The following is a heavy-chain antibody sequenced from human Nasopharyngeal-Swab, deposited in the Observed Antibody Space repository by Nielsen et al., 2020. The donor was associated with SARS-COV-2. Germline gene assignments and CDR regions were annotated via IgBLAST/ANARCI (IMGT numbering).Heavy chain of an antibody. D-gene: IGHD1-1*01. CDR3: ARGRTTGTAGLFDY. CDR2: TYYRSKWYN. CDR1: GDSVPSNSAA. V-gene: IGHV6-1*01. Sequence: SETLSLTCDISGDSVPSNSAAWNWIRQSPSRGLEWLGRTYYRSKWYNDYAVSVKSRITINPDTSKNQFSLQLNSVTPEDTAVYYCARGRTTGTAGLFDYWGQGTLVTVSS. J-gene: IGHJ4*02.